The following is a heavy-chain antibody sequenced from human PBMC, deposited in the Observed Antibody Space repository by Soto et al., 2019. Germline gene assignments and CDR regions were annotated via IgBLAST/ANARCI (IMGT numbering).Heavy chain of an antibody. D-gene: IGHD6-6*01. J-gene: IGHJ6*03. V-gene: IGHV3-30*18. CDR1: GFTFSSYG. Sequence: GGSLRLSCAASGFTFSSYGMHWVRQAPGKGLEWVAVISYDGSNKYYADSVKGRFTISRDNSKNTLYLQMNSLRAEDTAVYYCAKGWSIAARSYMDVWGKGTTVTVSS. CDR2: ISYDGSNK. CDR3: AKGWSIAARSYMDV.